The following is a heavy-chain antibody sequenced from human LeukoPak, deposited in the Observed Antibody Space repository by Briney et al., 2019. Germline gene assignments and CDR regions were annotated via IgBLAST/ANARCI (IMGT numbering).Heavy chain of an antibody. D-gene: IGHD6-13*01. V-gene: IGHV3-30-3*01. CDR3: ARDPWESSSWYVVY. CDR1: GFTFGDYA. Sequence: PGGSLRLSCTASGFTFGDYAMSWVRQAPGKGLEWVAVISYDGSNKYYADSVKGRFTISRDNSKNTLYLQMNSLRAEDTAVYYCARDPWESSSWYVVYWGQGTLVTVSS. J-gene: IGHJ4*02. CDR2: ISYDGSNK.